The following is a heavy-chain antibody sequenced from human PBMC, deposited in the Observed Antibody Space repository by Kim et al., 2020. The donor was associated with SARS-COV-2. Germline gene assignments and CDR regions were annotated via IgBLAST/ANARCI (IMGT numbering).Heavy chain of an antibody. D-gene: IGHD2-21*02. CDR2: ISAYNGNT. CDR3: ARDFTGGLGTMLAYCGGDCYQQGYYYYYGMDV. V-gene: IGHV1-18*04. J-gene: IGHJ6*02. Sequence: ASVKVSCKASGYTFTSYGISWVRQAPGQGLEWMGWISAYNGNTNYAQKLQGRVTMTTDTSTSTAYMELRSLRSDDTAVYYCARDFTGGLGTMLAYCGGDCYQQGYYYYYGMDVWGQGTTVTVSS. CDR1: GYTFTSYG.